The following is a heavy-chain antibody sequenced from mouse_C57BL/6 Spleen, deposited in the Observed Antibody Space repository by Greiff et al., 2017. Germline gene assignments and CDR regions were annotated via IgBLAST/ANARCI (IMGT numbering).Heavy chain of an antibody. D-gene: IGHD1-1*01. V-gene: IGHV1-82*01. J-gene: IGHJ3*01. Sequence: QVQLKESGPELVKPGASVKISCKASGYAFSSSWMNWVKQRPGKGLEWIGRIYPGDGDTNYNGKFKGKATLTADKSSSTAYMQLSSLTSEDSAVYFCARPYYGSTSWFAYWGQGTLVTVSA. CDR1: GYAFSSSW. CDR3: ARPYYGSTSWFAY. CDR2: IYPGDGDT.